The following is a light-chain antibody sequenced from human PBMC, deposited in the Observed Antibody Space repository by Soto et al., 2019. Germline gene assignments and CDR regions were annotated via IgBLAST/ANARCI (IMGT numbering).Light chain of an antibody. CDR2: SNN. J-gene: IGLJ2*01. CDR1: SSNIGSNT. V-gene: IGLV1-44*01. CDR3: CSFAVGSTLV. Sequence: QSVLTQPPSASGTPGQRVTISCSGSSSNIGSNTVNWYQQLPGTAPKLLIYSNNQRPSGVPDRFSGSKSGTSASLAISGLQSEDEADYYCCSFAVGSTLVFGGGTKLTVL.